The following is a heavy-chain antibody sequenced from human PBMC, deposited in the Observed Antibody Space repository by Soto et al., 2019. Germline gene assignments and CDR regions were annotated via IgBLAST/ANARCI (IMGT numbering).Heavy chain of an antibody. V-gene: IGHV3-23*01. Sequence: GGSLRLSCAASGFTFSSYAMSWVRQAPGKGLEWVSAISGSGGSTYYADSVKGRFTISRDNSKNTLYLQMNSLRAEDTDVYYRAKVPFGLYSSSPPGDIRGQGTMVTVSS. CDR1: GFTFSSYA. J-gene: IGHJ3*02. D-gene: IGHD6-6*01. CDR3: AKVPFGLYSSSPPGDI. CDR2: ISGSGGST.